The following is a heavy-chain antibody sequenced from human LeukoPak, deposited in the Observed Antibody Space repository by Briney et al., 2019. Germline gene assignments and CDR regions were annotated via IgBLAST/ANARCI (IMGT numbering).Heavy chain of an antibody. CDR1: GGTFSSYA. CDR3: ARDSSGIDY. Sequence: SVKVSCKASGGTFSSYAISWVRQAPGQGLEWMGRIIPILGIANYAQKFQGRVTITADKSTSTAYMELSSLRSEDTAVHYCARDSSGIDYWGQGTLVTVSS. V-gene: IGHV1-69*04. CDR2: IIPILGIA. J-gene: IGHJ4*02. D-gene: IGHD6-19*01.